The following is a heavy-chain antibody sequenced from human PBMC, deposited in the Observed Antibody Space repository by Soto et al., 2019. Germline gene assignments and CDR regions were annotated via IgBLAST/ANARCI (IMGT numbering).Heavy chain of an antibody. J-gene: IGHJ3*02. Sequence: GSLRLSCTASGFTFSSYAMSWVRQAPGKGLEWVSAISGSGGSTYYADSVKGRFTISRDNSKNTLYLQMNSLRAEDTAVYYCEKDHHGYRSGCGELDAFDIWGQGTMVTVSS. CDR1: GFTFSSYA. CDR3: EKDHHGYRSGCGELDAFDI. D-gene: IGHD2-15*01. V-gene: IGHV3-23*01. CDR2: ISGSGGST.